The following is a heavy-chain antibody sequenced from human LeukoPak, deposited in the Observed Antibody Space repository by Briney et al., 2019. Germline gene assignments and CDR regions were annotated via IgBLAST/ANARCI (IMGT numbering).Heavy chain of an antibody. CDR1: GFTFSDYY. CDR2: ISSSGTTT. CDR3: ARYSSSSALFY. J-gene: IGHJ4*02. Sequence: GGSLRLSCAASGFTFSDYYMSWIRQAPGKGLEWVSYISSSGTTTHYADSVKGRFTISRDNAKNSLYLQMNSLRADDTAVYYCARYSSSSALFYWGQGTLVTVSS. D-gene: IGHD6-6*01. V-gene: IGHV3-11*01.